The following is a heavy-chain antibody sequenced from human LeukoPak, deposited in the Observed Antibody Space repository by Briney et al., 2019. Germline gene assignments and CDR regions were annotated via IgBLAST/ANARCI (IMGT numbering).Heavy chain of an antibody. D-gene: IGHD6-13*01. CDR2: IWYYGNNR. CDR1: GFTFSRYG. V-gene: IGHV3-33*01. Sequence: GGSLGLSWAASGFTFSRYGMQWVRPAPGKGVEGVAVIWYYGNNRYYADSVKGRFTISRDNSKDTLYLQMNSLRAEVTAVYYCARDRVIAAAGRNHYGFDFGGQGTVVIVSA. J-gene: IGHJ4*02. CDR3: ARDRVIAAAGRNHYGFDF.